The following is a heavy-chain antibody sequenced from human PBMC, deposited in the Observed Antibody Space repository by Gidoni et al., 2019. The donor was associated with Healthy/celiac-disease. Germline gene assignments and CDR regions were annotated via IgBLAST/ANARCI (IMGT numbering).Heavy chain of an antibody. CDR1: GFPFSSYE. V-gene: IGHV3-48*03. CDR2: ISSSGSTI. J-gene: IGHJ3*02. CDR3: ARDPGGDGYNYGAFDI. D-gene: IGHD5-12*01. Sequence: EVQLVESGGALVQPGGSLRLSCAASGFPFSSYEMNWVRQAPGKGLEWVSYISSSGSTIYYADSVKGRFTISRDNAKNSLYLQMNSLRAEDTAVYYCARDPGGDGYNYGAFDIWGQGTMVTVSS.